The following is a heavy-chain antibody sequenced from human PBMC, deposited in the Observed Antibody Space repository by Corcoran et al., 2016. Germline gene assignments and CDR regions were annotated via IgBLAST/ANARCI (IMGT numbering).Heavy chain of an antibody. CDR2: INHSGST. V-gene: IGHV4-34*01. CDR1: GGSFSGYY. CDR3: ARENSSSWYNWFDP. Sequence: QVQLQQWGAGLLKPSETLSLTCAVYGGSFSGYYWSWIRQPPGKGLEWIGEINHSGSTNYNPSLKSRVTISVDTSKNQFSLKLSSVPAADTAVYYCARENSSSWYNWFDPWGQGTLVTVSS. J-gene: IGHJ5*02. D-gene: IGHD6-13*01.